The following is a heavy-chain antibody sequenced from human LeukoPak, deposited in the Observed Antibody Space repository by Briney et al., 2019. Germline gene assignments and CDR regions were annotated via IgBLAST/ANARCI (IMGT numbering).Heavy chain of an antibody. V-gene: IGHV1-2*04. CDR2: INPNSGGT. CDR3: ARARGYYDSSGYLPGY. CDR1: GYTFTGYY. D-gene: IGHD3-22*01. Sequence: ASVKVSCKASGYTFTGYYMHWVRQAPGQGLEWMGWINPNSGGTNYAQKFQGWVTMTRDTSISTAYMELSRLRSDDTAVYYCARARGYYDSSGYLPGYWGQGTLVTVSS. J-gene: IGHJ4*02.